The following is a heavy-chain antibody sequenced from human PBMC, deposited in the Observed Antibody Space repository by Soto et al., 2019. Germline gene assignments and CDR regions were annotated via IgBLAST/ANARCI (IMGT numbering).Heavy chain of an antibody. CDR1: GFTFSSYA. V-gene: IGHV3-23*01. J-gene: IGHJ6*03. CDR2: ISGSGGST. D-gene: IGHD3-10*01. CDR3: AKPYKFSLLWFGELLSGSADPSDSDYYYYYMDV. Sequence: GGSLRLSCAASGFTFSSYAMSWVRQAPGKGLEWVSAISGSGGSTYYADSVKGRFTISRDNSKNTLYLQMNNLRAEDTAVYYCAKPYKFSLLWFGELLSGSADPSDSDYYYYYMDVWGKGTTVTVSS.